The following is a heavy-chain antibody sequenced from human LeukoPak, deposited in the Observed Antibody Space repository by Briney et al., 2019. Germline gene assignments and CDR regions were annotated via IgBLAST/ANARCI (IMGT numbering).Heavy chain of an antibody. CDR1: GYTFTSYY. V-gene: IGHV1-46*01. D-gene: IGHD6-19*01. CDR3: AREGTYNSSGWYDPYYYMDV. J-gene: IGHJ6*03. Sequence: ASVKISCKASGYTFTSYYMHWVRQAPGQGLEWMGIINPSGGSTSYAQKFQGRVTMTRDTSTSTVYMELSSLRSEDTAVYYCAREGTYNSSGWYDPYYYMDVWGKGTTVTISS. CDR2: INPSGGST.